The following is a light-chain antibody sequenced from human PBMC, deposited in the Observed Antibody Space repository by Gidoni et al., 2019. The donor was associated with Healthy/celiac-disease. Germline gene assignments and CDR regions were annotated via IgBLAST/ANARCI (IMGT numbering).Light chain of an antibody. J-gene: IGKJ4*01. V-gene: IGKV1-5*03. CDR3: QQYNSYSLT. Sequence: DIQMNQSPSTLSASVGDRVTITCRASQSISSWLAWYQQKPGKAPKLLIYKASSLESGVPSRFSGSGSGTEFTLTISSLQPDDFATYYCQQYNSYSLTFGGGTKVKIK. CDR2: KAS. CDR1: QSISSW.